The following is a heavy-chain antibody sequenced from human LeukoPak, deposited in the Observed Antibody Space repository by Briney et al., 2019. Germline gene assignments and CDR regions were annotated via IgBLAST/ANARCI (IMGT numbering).Heavy chain of an antibody. J-gene: IGHJ4*02. D-gene: IGHD6-19*01. Sequence: GGSLILSCAASGFMFRSFEMYWVRQAPGKGLEWVAYISSGATTMYYADSVKGRFTISRDDAKNSLFLQMNSLRAEDTAVYYCALLAVACDFDYWGQGTLVAVSS. V-gene: IGHV3-48*03. CDR2: ISSGATTM. CDR3: ALLAVACDFDY. CDR1: GFMFRSFE.